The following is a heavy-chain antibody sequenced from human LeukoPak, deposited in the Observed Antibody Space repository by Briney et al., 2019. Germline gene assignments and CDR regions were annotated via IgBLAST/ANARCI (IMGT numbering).Heavy chain of an antibody. D-gene: IGHD2-8*01. V-gene: IGHV4-59*01. Sequence: SETLSLTCTISGGSINSYYWSWIRQPPGKGLEWIGYIYYSGSTNYNPSLKSRVTISRDTSKNQFSLKLRSVTAADTAVYYCTSGGMVSGDYWGHGTLVTVSS. CDR2: IYYSGST. J-gene: IGHJ4*01. CDR3: TSGGMVSGDY. CDR1: GGSINSYY.